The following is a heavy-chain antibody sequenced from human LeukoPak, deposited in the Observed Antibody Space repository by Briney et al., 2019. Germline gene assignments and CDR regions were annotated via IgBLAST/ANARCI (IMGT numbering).Heavy chain of an antibody. J-gene: IGHJ5*02. Sequence: PGGPLRLSCAASGFKFSNYGMHWVRQAPGKGLEWVAVIWYDGSNKYYGDSVKGRFTISRDNSMNTVYLQMNSLRAEDTAVYFCARDPAPSYESGDPWNWFDPWGQGTRVTVSS. CDR1: GFKFSNYG. CDR3: ARDPAPSYESGDPWNWFDP. CDR2: IWYDGSNK. V-gene: IGHV3-33*01. D-gene: IGHD2-21*02.